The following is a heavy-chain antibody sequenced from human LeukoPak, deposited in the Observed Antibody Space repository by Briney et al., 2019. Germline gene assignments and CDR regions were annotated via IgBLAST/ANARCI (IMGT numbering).Heavy chain of an antibody. CDR1: GYTFTSYG. CDR3: ARQGKDRGYDFWSGYSDDAFDI. CDR2: ISAYNGNT. D-gene: IGHD3-3*01. V-gene: IGHV1-18*01. Sequence: GASVKVSCKASGYTFTSYGISWVRQAPGQGLEWMGWISAYNGNTNYAQKLQGRVTMTTDTSTSTAYMELGSLRSDDTAVYYCARQGKDRGYDFWSGYSDDAFDIWGQGTMVTVSS. J-gene: IGHJ3*02.